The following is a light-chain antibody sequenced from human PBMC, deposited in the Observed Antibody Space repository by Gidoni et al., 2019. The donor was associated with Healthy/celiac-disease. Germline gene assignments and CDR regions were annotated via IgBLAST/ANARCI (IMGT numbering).Light chain of an antibody. V-gene: IGKV3-11*01. CDR3: QQRSNWQYS. Sequence: EIVLTQSQATLSLSPGERATISCRASQSVSSYLAWSQQKPGQAPRLLIYDASNRATGIPARFSGSGSGTDFTLTISSLEPEDFAVYYCQQRSNWQYSFGQGTKLEIK. CDR1: QSVSSY. J-gene: IGKJ2*03. CDR2: DAS.